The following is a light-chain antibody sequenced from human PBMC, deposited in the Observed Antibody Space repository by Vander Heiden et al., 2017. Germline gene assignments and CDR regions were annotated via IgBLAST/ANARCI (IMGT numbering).Light chain of an antibody. Sequence: EIVLTQSPATLSLSPGERATLSCMASQSVSSYLAWYQQKPGQAPRLLIYDASNRATGIPARFSGSGPGTDFTLTISSLEPEDFAVYYCLQRSNWPLTFGGGTKVEIK. CDR1: QSVSSY. J-gene: IGKJ4*01. V-gene: IGKV3D-11*02. CDR2: DAS. CDR3: LQRSNWPLT.